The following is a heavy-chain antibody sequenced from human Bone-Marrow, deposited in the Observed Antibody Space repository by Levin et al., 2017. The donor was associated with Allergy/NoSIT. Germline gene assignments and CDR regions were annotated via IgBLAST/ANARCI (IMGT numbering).Heavy chain of an antibody. J-gene: IGHJ4*02. Sequence: PGGSLRLSCAASAFDFHRYAMNWVRQAPGKGLEWVSSISAESEYIFDTASVKGRFTTSRDNARNSLYLQMTSLRVEDTAVYYCVSFLRRSSSWFWGQGALVTVSA. V-gene: IGHV3-21*01. CDR1: AFDFHRYA. CDR2: ISAESEYI. CDR3: VSFLRRSSSWF. D-gene: IGHD6-13*01.